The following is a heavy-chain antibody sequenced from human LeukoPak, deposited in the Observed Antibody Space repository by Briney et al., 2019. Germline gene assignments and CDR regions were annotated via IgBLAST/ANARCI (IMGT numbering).Heavy chain of an antibody. CDR1: GGSISSGGYY. V-gene: IGHV4-30-2*01. D-gene: IGHD3-22*01. CDR3: ARDELDSSFAFDI. CDR2: IYHSGST. J-gene: IGHJ3*02. Sequence: PSQTLSLTCTVSGGSISSGGYYWSWIRQPPGKGLEWIGYIYHSGSTYYNPSLKSRVTISVDRSRNQFSLKLSSVTAADTAVYYCARDELDSSFAFDIWGQGTMVTVSS.